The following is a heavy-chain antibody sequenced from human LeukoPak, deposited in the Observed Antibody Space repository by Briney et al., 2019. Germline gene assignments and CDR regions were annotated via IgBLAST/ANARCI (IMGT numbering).Heavy chain of an antibody. CDR2: INLGGSEK. D-gene: IGHD3-16*01. CDR3: ARDATRGGDFDY. V-gene: IGHV3-7*01. CDR1: GFAFSSYW. Sequence: HSGGSLRLSCAASGFAFSSYWMTWVRQAPGKGLEWVANINLGGSEKYYVDSVKGRFTISRDNAKNSLYLQMNSLRAEDTAVYYCARDATRGGDFDYWGQGTLVTLSS. J-gene: IGHJ4*02.